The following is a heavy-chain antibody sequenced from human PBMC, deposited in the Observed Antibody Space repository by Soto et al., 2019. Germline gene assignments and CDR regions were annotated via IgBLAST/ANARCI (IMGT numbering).Heavy chain of an antibody. J-gene: IGHJ3*02. CDR1: GFTFSGSA. CDR3: TSQQAGIVATIQDAFDI. CDR2: IRSKDNSYAT. Sequence: EVQLVESGGGLVQPGGSLKLSCAASGFTFSGSAMHWVRQASGKGLEWVGRIRSKDNSYATAYAASVKGRFTISRDDSNNTWYLQMNSLKNEDTAVYYCTSQQAGIVATIQDAFDIWGQGTMVTVSS. V-gene: IGHV3-73*01. D-gene: IGHD5-12*01.